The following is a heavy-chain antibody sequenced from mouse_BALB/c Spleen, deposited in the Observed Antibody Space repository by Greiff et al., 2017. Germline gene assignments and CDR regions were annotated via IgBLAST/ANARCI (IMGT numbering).Heavy chain of an antibody. V-gene: IGHV1-82*01. Sequence: QVQLQQSGPELVKPGASVKISCKASGYAFSSSWMNWVKQRPGQGLEWIGRIYPGDGDTNYNGKFKGKATLTADKSSSTAYMQLSSLTSVDSAVYFCAREGGNYGDYWGQGTTLTVSS. CDR2: IYPGDGDT. CDR3: AREGGNYGDY. CDR1: GYAFSSSW. D-gene: IGHD2-1*01. J-gene: IGHJ2*01.